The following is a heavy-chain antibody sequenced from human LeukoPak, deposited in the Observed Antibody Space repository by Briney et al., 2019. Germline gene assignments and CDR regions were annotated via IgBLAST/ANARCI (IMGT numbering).Heavy chain of an antibody. CDR1: GFTFSDYW. CDR2: IKGDGSST. Sequence: GGSLRLSCAASGFTFSDYWMHWVRQAPGTGLVWVSDIKGDGSSTRYADSVKGRFTISRDNAKNTLYLQMNSLRAEDTAMYYCAKDRTVGASYWYFDLWGRGTLVTVSS. V-gene: IGHV3-74*01. CDR3: AKDRTVGASYWYFDL. J-gene: IGHJ2*01. D-gene: IGHD1-26*01.